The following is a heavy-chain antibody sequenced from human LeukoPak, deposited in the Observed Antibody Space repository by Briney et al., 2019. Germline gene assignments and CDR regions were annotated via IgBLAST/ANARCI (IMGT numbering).Heavy chain of an antibody. Sequence: SETLSLTCTVSGGSISSYYWSWIRQPPGKGLEWIGYIYYSGSTNYNPSLKSRVTISVDTSKNQFSLKLSSVTAADTAVYYCARAMIVESYYYYYMDVWGKGTTVTVSS. CDR1: GGSISSYY. J-gene: IGHJ6*03. CDR3: ARAMIVESYYYYYMDV. V-gene: IGHV4-59*12. CDR2: IYYSGST. D-gene: IGHD3-22*01.